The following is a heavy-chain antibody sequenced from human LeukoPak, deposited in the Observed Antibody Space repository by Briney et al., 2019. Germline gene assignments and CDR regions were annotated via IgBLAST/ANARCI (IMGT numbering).Heavy chain of an antibody. CDR2: INSDGSST. Sequence: GGSLRLSYAASGFTFSNYWMHWVRQAPGKGLVWVSRINSDGSSTSYADSVKGRFTISRDNAKNTLSLQMNSLRAEDTAVYYCARDYDFWSGFFDYWGQGTLVTVSS. V-gene: IGHV3-74*01. J-gene: IGHJ4*02. CDR3: ARDYDFWSGFFDY. D-gene: IGHD3-3*01. CDR1: GFTFSNYW.